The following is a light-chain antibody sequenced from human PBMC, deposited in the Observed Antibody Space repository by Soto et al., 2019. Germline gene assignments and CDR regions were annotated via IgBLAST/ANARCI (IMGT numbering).Light chain of an antibody. CDR2: DAS. V-gene: IGKV3-15*01. J-gene: IGKJ1*01. CDR1: QSLRSS. CDR3: QQSNNWTQT. Sequence: MTQSPDTLSLSLGERATLSCRASQSLRSSLAWYQQKHGQAPRLLIYDASTRATGIPARFSGSGSGTDCTITISGLKSEDVAVYYCQQSNNWTQTFGQGTKVDI.